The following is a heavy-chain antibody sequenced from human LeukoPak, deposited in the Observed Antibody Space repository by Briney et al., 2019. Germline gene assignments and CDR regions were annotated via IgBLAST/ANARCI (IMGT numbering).Heavy chain of an antibody. CDR1: GGSISSGGYS. D-gene: IGHD3-16*01. V-gene: IGHV4-34*01. J-gene: IGHJ4*02. CDR3: ARGDGLGYYFDY. Sequence: RPSETLSLTCAVSGGSISSGGYSWSWIRQPPGKGLEWIGEINHSGSTNYNPSLKSRVTVSVDTSKNQFSLKLSSVTAADTAVYYCARGDGLGYYFDYWGQGTLVTVSS. CDR2: INHSGST.